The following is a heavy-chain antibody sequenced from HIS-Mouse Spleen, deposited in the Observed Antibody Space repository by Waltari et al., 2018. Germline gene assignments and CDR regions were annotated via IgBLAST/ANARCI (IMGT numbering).Heavy chain of an antibody. J-gene: IGHJ2*01. D-gene: IGHD6-13*01. Sequence: QLQLQESGPGLVKPSETLSLPCTVSGGSISSSSYYWGWIRQPPGKGLEGIGSIYYSGSTYYNPSLKSRVTISVDTSKNQFSLKLGSVTAADTAVYYCAREIPYSSSWYDWYFDLWGRGTLVTVSS. V-gene: IGHV4-39*07. CDR2: IYYSGST. CDR3: AREIPYSSSWYDWYFDL. CDR1: GGSISSSSYY.